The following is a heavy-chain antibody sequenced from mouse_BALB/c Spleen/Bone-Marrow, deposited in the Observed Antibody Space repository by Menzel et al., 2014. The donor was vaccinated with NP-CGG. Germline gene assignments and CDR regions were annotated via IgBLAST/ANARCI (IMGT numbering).Heavy chain of an antibody. D-gene: IGHD6-5*01. Sequence: EVKLVESGTVLARPGASVKMSCKASGYNFTNYWMHWVKQRPGQGLEWIGAIYPGNSDTSYSQKFKGKATLTAVTSASTAYMDLSGLINEDSAVYYCTTYFYWGQGTLVIVSA. CDR2: IYPGNSDT. CDR3: TTYFY. CDR1: GYNFTNYW. J-gene: IGHJ3*01. V-gene: IGHV1-5*01.